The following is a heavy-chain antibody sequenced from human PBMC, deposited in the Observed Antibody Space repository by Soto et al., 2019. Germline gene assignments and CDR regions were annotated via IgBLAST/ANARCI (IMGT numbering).Heavy chain of an antibody. CDR2: VYYNGNT. CDR3: ARLSGSYNDRYFDY. J-gene: IGHJ4*02. Sequence: QLQLQESGPGLVKPSETLSLTCTVSGGSTSSSNYQWVWIRQPPGKGLEWIGNVYYNGNTYYKASLKSGVTIAFDTANNQFALKLKSVTAADTAVYYCARLSGSYNDRYFDYWGQGTLVTVSS. CDR1: GGSTSSSNYQ. V-gene: IGHV4-39*01. D-gene: IGHD1-26*01.